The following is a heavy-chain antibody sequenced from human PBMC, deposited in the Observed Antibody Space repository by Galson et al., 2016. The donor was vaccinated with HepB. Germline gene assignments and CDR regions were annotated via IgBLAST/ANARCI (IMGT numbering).Heavy chain of an antibody. CDR1: GGLISSSHW. CDR2: VYHSGTV. CDR3: VRLLGGGWTPPPVTDDGDRRWFDP. D-gene: IGHD3-16*01. V-gene: IGHV4/OR15-8*01. J-gene: IGHJ5*02. Sequence: ETLSLTCGVYGGLISSSHWWSWVRQPPGKGLEWLGQVYHSGTVNYNPSFKSRLTIPVDKSKSQFSLTLTSVAAADTAIYFCVRLLGGGWTPPPVTDDGDRRWFDPWGQGILVTVSS.